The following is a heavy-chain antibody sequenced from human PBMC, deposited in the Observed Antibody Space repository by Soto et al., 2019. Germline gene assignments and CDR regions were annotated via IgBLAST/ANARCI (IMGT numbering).Heavy chain of an antibody. V-gene: IGHV3-73*01. J-gene: IGHJ4*02. D-gene: IGHD3-16*02. CDR1: GFSFSDSA. Sequence: EVHLVESGGGLVQPGGSLKLSCAASGFSFSDSAMHWVRQASGKGLEWVGRIRSKHNNYATAYAASVQGRFTISRDDSKNTAYLQMNSLKNEDTAVYYCTAKCYTLNVDYWGQGTLVTVSS. CDR2: IRSKHNNYAT. CDR3: TAKCYTLNVDY.